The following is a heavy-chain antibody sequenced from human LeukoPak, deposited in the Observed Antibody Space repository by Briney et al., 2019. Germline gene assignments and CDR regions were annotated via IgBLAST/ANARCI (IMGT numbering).Heavy chain of an antibody. D-gene: IGHD3-22*01. J-gene: IGHJ4*02. CDR3: AKDLLSSDYYDSSGLDY. CDR1: GGSISSGSYY. V-gene: IGHV4-61*02. CDR2: IYTSGST. Sequence: SQTLSLTCTVSGGSISSGSYYWSWIRQPAGKGLEWIGRIYTSGSTNYNPSLKSRVTISVDTSKNQLSLKLSSVTAADTAVYYCAKDLLSSDYYDSSGLDYWGQGTLVTVSS.